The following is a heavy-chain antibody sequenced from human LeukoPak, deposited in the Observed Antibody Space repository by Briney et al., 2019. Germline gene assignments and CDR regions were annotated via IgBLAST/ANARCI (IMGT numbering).Heavy chain of an antibody. CDR2: ISNSGSSI. Sequence: GSLILSCAASGFTFSDYYISWIRQAPGKGLEWVSYISNSGSSIYYADSVKGRFTISRDNAKNSLYLQMNSLRAEDTAVYYCARGAEYYYDSSPFDYWGQGTLVTVSS. V-gene: IGHV3-11*04. CDR3: ARGAEYYYDSSPFDY. J-gene: IGHJ4*02. CDR1: GFTFSDYY. D-gene: IGHD3-22*01.